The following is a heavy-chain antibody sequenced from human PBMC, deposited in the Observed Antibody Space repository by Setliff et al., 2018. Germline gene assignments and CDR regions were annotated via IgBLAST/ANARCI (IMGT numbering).Heavy chain of an antibody. CDR1: GFTFSDYY. CDR2: ISRGGNTI. Sequence: PGGSLRLSCAASGFTFSDYYMTWIRQAPGKGLEWVSYISRGGNTIYYTDSVKGRFTVSRDDAKNSLYLQMNNLRAEDTATYYCARGDTIFGVIINSIGGRYFDYWGQGTLVTVSS. D-gene: IGHD3-3*01. CDR3: ARGDTIFGVIINSIGGRYFDY. V-gene: IGHV3-11*04. J-gene: IGHJ4*02.